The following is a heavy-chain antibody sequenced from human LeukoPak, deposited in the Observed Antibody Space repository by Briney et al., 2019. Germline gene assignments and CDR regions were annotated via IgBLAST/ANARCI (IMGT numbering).Heavy chain of an antibody. CDR3: AKDDYGDYVSPDAFDI. V-gene: IGHV3-23*01. D-gene: IGHD4-17*01. J-gene: IGHJ3*02. CDR1: GFTFRIYA. CDR2: ISYSCCRT. Sequence: GGSLRLLCAASGFTFRIYAMRWVRQAPGKGLEWVSAISYSCCRTYYEDSLKGRFTISRDNSKNQLYLQMNSLRAEDTAVYYCAKDDYGDYVSPDAFDIWGQGTMVTVSS.